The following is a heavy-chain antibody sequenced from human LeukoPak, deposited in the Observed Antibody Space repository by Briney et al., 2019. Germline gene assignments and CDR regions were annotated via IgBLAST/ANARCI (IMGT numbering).Heavy chain of an antibody. CDR3: AREFGHYDILTGYYLGNYFDY. V-gene: IGHV3-30-3*01. CDR2: ISYDGSNK. J-gene: IGHJ4*02. D-gene: IGHD3-9*01. Sequence: PGGSLRLSCAASGFTFSSYAMHWVRQAPGKGLEWVAVISYDGSNKYYADSVKGRFTISRDNSKNTQYLQMNSLRAEDTAVYYCAREFGHYDILTGYYLGNYFDYWGQGTLVTVSS. CDR1: GFTFSSYA.